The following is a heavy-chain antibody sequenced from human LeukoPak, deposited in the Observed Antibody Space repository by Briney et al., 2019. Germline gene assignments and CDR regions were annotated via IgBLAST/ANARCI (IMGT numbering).Heavy chain of an antibody. J-gene: IGHJ4*02. Sequence: ASVKVSCKASGYTFTGYYMHWVRQAPGQGLEWMGWINPNSGGTNYAQKFQGRVTMTRDTSISTAYMELSRLRSDDTAVYYCARDLRAVTTAFDYWGQGTLVTVSS. CDR3: ARDLRAVTTAFDY. CDR2: INPNSGGT. D-gene: IGHD4-17*01. V-gene: IGHV1-2*02. CDR1: GYTFTGYY.